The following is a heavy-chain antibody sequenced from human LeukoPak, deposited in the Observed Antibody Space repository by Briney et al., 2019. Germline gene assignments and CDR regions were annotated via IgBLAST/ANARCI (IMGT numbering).Heavy chain of an antibody. CDR1: GFTFSSYA. CDR2: ISGSGSGT. J-gene: IGHJ4*02. Sequence: PGGSLRLSCAASGFTFSSYAMSWVRQAPGKGLEWVSAISGSGSGTNYARSVKGRFTISRDNSKNTLYLQMNSLRADDTAVYYCAKDQAGYNFWSDSWGQGTLVTVSS. D-gene: IGHD3-3*01. CDR3: AKDQAGYNFWSDS. V-gene: IGHV3-23*01.